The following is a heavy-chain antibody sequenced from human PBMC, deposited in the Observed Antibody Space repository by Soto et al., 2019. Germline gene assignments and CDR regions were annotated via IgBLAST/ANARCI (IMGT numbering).Heavy chain of an antibody. CDR1: GYTLTELS. J-gene: IGHJ3*02. V-gene: IGHV1-24*01. Sequence: QVQLVQSGAEVKKPGASVKVSCKVSGYTLTELSMHWVRQAPGKGLEWMGGFDPEDGETIYAQKFQGRLTMTEDTSTDTAYMELSSLRSEDTAVYYCATDGVNCSGGSCYLHAFDIWGQGTMVTVSS. CDR3: ATDGVNCSGGSCYLHAFDI. CDR2: FDPEDGET. D-gene: IGHD2-15*01.